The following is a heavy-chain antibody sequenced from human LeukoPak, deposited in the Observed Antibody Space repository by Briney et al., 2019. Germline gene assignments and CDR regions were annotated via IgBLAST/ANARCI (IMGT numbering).Heavy chain of an antibody. CDR2: INHSGST. J-gene: IGHJ3*02. V-gene: IGHV4-34*01. CDR1: GGSFSGYY. CDR3: AGHSYFYDSSGYLI. Sequence: SETLSLTCAVYGGSFSGYYWSWIRQPPGKGLGWIGEINHSGSTNYNPSLKSRVTISVDTSKNQFSLKLSSVTAADTAVYYCAGHSYFYDSSGYLIWGQGTMVTVSS. D-gene: IGHD3-22*01.